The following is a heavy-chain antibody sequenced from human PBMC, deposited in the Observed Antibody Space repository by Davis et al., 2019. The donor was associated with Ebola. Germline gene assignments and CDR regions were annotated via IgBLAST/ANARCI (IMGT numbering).Heavy chain of an antibody. CDR1: GFSLNTYD. V-gene: IGHV3-53*05. CDR2: IYDQST. Sequence: GESLKISCVASGFSLNTYDMNWVRQAPGKGLEWVSVIYDQSTAYADAVRGRFIISRDKSNNTLYLEMSSLRVDDTAVYYCATTQWLREFDNWGQGTLVTVSS. J-gene: IGHJ4*02. D-gene: IGHD6-19*01. CDR3: ATTQWLREFDN.